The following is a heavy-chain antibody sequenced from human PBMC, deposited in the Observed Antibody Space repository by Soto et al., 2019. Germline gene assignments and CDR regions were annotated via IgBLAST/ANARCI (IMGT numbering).Heavy chain of an antibody. CDR2: INHSGNT. Sequence: SETLSLTCTFFGECFYWSWIRQSPGKGLERIGEINHSGNTNYNPSLKSRVTISVDTSKNQFSVKLNSVTAPDAAMYYCARVLGDFCSKARHSWGPGTLVTVS. CDR3: ARVLGDFCSKARHS. V-gene: IGHV4-34*01. D-gene: IGHD3-3*01. J-gene: IGHJ4*02. CDR1: GECFY.